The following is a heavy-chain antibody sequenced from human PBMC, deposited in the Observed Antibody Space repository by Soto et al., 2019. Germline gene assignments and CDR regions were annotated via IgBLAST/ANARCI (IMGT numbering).Heavy chain of an antibody. D-gene: IGHD3-9*01. CDR3: AKDILTGYLYYFDY. J-gene: IGHJ4*02. Sequence: GGSLRLPCAASGFTFSSYAMIWVRQDPGKGLEWVSAISGSGGSTYYADSVKGRFTISRDNSKNTLYLQMNSLRAEDTAVYYCAKDILTGYLYYFDYWGQGTLVTVSS. CDR2: ISGSGGST. CDR1: GFTFSSYA. V-gene: IGHV3-23*01.